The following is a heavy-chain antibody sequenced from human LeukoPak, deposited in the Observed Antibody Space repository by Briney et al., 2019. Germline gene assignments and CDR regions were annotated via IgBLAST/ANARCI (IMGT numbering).Heavy chain of an antibody. CDR3: ARSLRPMKDDAFDI. V-gene: IGHV6-1*01. CDR2: TYYRSRWYN. Sequence: SQTLSLTCAISGDSVSSNSAAWNWIRQSPSRGLEWLGRTYYRSRWYNEYAVSVKSRITIDPDTSKNQFSLQLNSVTPEDTAVYYCARSLRPMKDDAFDIWGRGTVVTVSS. CDR1: GDSVSSNSAA. J-gene: IGHJ3*02. D-gene: IGHD6-6*01.